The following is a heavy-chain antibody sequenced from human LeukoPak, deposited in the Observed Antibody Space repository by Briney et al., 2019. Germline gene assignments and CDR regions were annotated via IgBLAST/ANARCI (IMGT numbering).Heavy chain of an antibody. CDR3: ARMTYYYDSSGSN. D-gene: IGHD3-22*01. CDR1: GGSISSGSYY. J-gene: IGHJ4*02. CDR2: IYTSGST. V-gene: IGHV4-61*02. Sequence: SETLSLTCTVPGGSISSGSYYWSWIRQPAGKGLEWIGRIYTSGSTNYNPSLKSRVTISVDTSKNQFSLKLSSVTAADTAVYYCARMTYYYDSSGSNWGQGTLVTVSS.